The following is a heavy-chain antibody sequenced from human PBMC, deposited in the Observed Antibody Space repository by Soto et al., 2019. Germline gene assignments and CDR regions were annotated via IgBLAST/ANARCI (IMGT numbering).Heavy chain of an antibody. D-gene: IGHD2-15*01. Sequence: SETLSLTCTVSGGSISSSSYYWGWIRQPPGKGLEWIGSIYYSGSTYYNPSLKSRATISVDTSKNQFSVKLSSVTAADTAVYYCARPVAGVAVYWGQGTRVTVSS. J-gene: IGHJ4*02. CDR2: IYYSGST. CDR1: GGSISSSSYY. CDR3: ARPVAGVAVY. V-gene: IGHV4-39*01.